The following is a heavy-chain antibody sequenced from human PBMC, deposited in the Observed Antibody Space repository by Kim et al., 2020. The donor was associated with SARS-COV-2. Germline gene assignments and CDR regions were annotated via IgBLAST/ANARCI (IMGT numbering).Heavy chain of an antibody. CDR1: GFTFSSYS. J-gene: IGHJ4*02. D-gene: IGHD1-26*01. V-gene: IGHV3-21*01. CDR3: AREVWELLDPDY. CDR2: ISSSSSYI. Sequence: GGSLRLSCAASGFTFSSYSMNWVRQAPGKGLEWVASISSSSSYIYYADSVKGRFTISRDNAKNSLYLQMNSLRAEDTAVYYCAREVWELLDPDYWGQGTLVTASS.